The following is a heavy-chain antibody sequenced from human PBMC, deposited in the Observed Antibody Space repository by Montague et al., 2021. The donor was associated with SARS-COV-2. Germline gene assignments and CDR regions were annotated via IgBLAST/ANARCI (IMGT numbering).Heavy chain of an antibody. CDR2: ISSSGGTI. V-gene: IGHV3-11*01. J-gene: IGHJ6*03. CDR1: GFTFSDYY. Sequence: SLRLSCAASGFTFSDYYMSWIRQAPGKGLEWVSYISSSGGTIYYADSVKGRFTTSRDNAKNSLYLQMNSLRAEDTAVYYCARVKQQLVVYYYYYIDVWGKGTTVTVSS. CDR3: ARVKQQLVVYYYYYIDV. D-gene: IGHD6-13*01.